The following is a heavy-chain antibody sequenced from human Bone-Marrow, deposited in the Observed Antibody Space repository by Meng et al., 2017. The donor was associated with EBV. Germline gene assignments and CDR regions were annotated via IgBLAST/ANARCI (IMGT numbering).Heavy chain of an antibody. D-gene: IGHD3-16*01. V-gene: IGHV4-4*02. J-gene: IGHJ5*02. CDR3: AQRERWGLDP. CDR1: GGSISSSNW. Sequence: QVQLQGWGQGLVKPSGTLSLTCAVSGGSISSSNWWSWVRQPPGKGLEWIGEIYHSGSTSYNPSLESRVTISVDKSKNQVSLKLSSVTAADTAVYYCAQRERWGLDPWGQGTLVTVSS. CDR2: IYHSGST.